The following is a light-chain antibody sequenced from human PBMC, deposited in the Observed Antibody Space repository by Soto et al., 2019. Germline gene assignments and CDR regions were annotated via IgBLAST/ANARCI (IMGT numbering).Light chain of an antibody. V-gene: IGLV2-14*01. Sequence: QSVLTQPASVSGSPGQSITISCTGTSSDVGGYNYVSWYQQHPGKAHKLMIYDVSNRPSGVSNRFSGSKSGNTASLTISGLQAEDEADYYCSSYTSSSTPPYVFGTGTKVTVL. CDR3: SSYTSSSTPPYV. CDR1: SSDVGGYNY. CDR2: DVS. J-gene: IGLJ1*01.